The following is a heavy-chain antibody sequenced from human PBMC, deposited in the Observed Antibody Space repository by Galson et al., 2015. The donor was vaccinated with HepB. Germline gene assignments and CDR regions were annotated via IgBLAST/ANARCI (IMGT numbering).Heavy chain of an antibody. CDR2: INAGNGNT. CDR3: ARDILGYGDYDDY. CDR1: GYTFTSYA. D-gene: IGHD1-26*01. Sequence: SVKVSCKASGYTFTSYAMHWVRQAPGQRLEWMGWINAGNGNTNYAQKFQGRVTMTRDTSISTAYMELSRLRSDDTAVYYCARDILGYGDYDDYWGQGTLVTVSS. V-gene: IGHV1-3*01. J-gene: IGHJ4*02.